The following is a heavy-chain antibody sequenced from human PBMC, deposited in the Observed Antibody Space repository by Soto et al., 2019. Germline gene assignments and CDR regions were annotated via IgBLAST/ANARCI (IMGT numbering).Heavy chain of an antibody. CDR1: GFTFDDYT. Sequence: GGSLRLSCAASGFTFDDYTMHWVRQAPGKGLEWVSLISWDGGSTYYADSVKGRFTISRDNSKNSLYLQMNSLRTEDTALYYCAKDIGRGYDFWSGYYRHYYGMDVWGQGTTVTVSS. V-gene: IGHV3-43*01. CDR3: AKDIGRGYDFWSGYYRHYYGMDV. D-gene: IGHD3-3*01. CDR2: ISWDGGST. J-gene: IGHJ6*02.